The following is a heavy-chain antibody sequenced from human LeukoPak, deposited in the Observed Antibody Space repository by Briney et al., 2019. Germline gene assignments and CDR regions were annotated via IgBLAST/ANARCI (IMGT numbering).Heavy chain of an antibody. CDR2: IHHSGST. Sequence: SETLSLTXTVSAYSISSGYYWGWIRKPPGRRLERIGSIHHSGSTYYNPSLKSRVTISVDTSKNQFSLNLRSVTAADTAVYYCARGSLFGVDEEYNWFDPWGQGTLVTVSS. J-gene: IGHJ5*02. CDR3: ARGSLFGVDEEYNWFDP. V-gene: IGHV4-38-2*02. CDR1: AYSISSGYY. D-gene: IGHD3-3*01.